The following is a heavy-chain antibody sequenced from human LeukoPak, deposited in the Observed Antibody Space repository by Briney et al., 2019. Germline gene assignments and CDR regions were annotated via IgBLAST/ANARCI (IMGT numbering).Heavy chain of an antibody. CDR1: GFTFSSYG. CDR2: IWYDGSNK. Sequence: GRSLRLSCAASGFTFSSYGMHWVRLAPGKGLEWVAVIWYDGSNKYYADSVKGRFTISRDNSKNTLYLQMNSLRAEDTAVYYCARGSHYGDYPQYCYYYMDVWGKGTTVTVSS. J-gene: IGHJ6*03. D-gene: IGHD4-17*01. V-gene: IGHV3-33*01. CDR3: ARGSHYGDYPQYCYYYMDV.